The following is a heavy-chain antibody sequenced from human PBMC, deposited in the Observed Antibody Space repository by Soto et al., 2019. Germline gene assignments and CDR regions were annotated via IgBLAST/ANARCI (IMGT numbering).Heavy chain of an antibody. J-gene: IGHJ2*01. CDR3: ARDVDTAMVTRWYFDL. V-gene: IGHV1-18*01. Sequence: ASVKVSCKASGGTFSSYAISWVRQAPGQGLDWLGLIIAYFGNTNYAQKLQGRVTMTTDTSTSTAYMELRSLRSDDTAVYYCARDVDTAMVTRWYFDLWGRGTLVTVSS. CDR2: IIAYFGNT. D-gene: IGHD5-18*01. CDR1: GGTFSSYA.